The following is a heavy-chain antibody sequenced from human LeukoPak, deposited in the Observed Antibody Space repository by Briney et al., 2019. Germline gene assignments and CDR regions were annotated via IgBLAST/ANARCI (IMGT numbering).Heavy chain of an antibody. CDR1: GFTFDDYA. J-gene: IGHJ3*02. CDR3: AKDTGYSYGLAAFDI. V-gene: IGHV3-9*03. CDR2: ISWNSGSI. Sequence: GRSLRLSCAASGFTFDDYAMHWVRQAPGKGLEWVSGISWNSGSIGYADSVKGRFTISRDNAKNSLYLQMNRLRAEDMALYYCAKDTGYSYGLAAFDIWGQGTMVTVSS. D-gene: IGHD5-18*01.